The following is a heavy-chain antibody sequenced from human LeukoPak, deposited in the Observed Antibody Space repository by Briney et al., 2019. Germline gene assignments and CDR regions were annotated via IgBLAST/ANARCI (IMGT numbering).Heavy chain of an antibody. V-gene: IGHV1-8*01. D-gene: IGHD6-19*01. CDR3: ARGASSGWGYYYYYYMDV. CDR1: GYPFSNYD. CDR2: MNPNSGNT. Sequence: ASVTVSCKASGYPFSNYDINWVRQATGQGLEWMGWMNPNSGNTGYAQKFQGRVTMTRNTSISTAYMELGSLRSEDTAVYYCARGASSGWGYYYYYYMDVWGKGTTVTISS. J-gene: IGHJ6*03.